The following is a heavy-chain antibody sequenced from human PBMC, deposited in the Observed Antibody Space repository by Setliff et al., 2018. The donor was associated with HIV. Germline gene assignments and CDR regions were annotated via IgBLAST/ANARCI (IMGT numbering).Heavy chain of an antibody. D-gene: IGHD2-8*01. V-gene: IGHV4-59*08. CDR2: IHYSGAT. J-gene: IGHJ3*02. Sequence: ETLSLTCTVSGGSISSHYWIWIRQPPGKGLEWIGYIHYSGATNYNPSLKSRVTISLDTSRTQFSLRLSSVTAAGTAVYYCARHSPNVGVRGDAFDIWGQGTVVTVSS. CDR1: GGSISSHY. CDR3: ARHSPNVGVRGDAFDI.